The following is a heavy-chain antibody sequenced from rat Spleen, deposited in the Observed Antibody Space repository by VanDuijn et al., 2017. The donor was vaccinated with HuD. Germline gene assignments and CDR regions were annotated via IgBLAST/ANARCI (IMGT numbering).Heavy chain of an antibody. V-gene: IGHV5-31*01. CDR1: GFTFNNYW. CDR3: TRNVYTTDYFDY. J-gene: IGHJ2*01. D-gene: IGHD1-6*01. Sequence: EVQLVESGGGLVQPGRSLKLSCVASGFTFNNYWMTWIRQAPGKGLEWVASITKTGDSTFYPDSVKGRFTISRDNAKSTLYLQMNSLRSEDTATYYCTRNVYTTDYFDYWGQGVMVTVSS. CDR2: ITKTGDST.